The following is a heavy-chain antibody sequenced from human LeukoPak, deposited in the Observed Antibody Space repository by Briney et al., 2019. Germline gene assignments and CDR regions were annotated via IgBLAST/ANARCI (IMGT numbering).Heavy chain of an antibody. CDR2: INSHGSTT. Sequence: GGSLRLSCAASGIIFSNYWMHWVRQPPGKGLVWVSCINSHGSTTSYADSVKGRFTISRDNAKNTVYLQLNSLRAEDTAVYYCARGGAYSYGYVGYWGQGTLVTVSS. CDR3: ARGGAYSYGYVGY. J-gene: IGHJ4*02. V-gene: IGHV3-74*01. CDR1: GIIFSNYW. D-gene: IGHD5-18*01.